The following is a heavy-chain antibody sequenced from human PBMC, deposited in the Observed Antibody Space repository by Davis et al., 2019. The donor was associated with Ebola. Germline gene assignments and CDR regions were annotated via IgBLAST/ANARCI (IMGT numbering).Heavy chain of an antibody. CDR1: GYTFTSYY. CDR3: ARGGGSYSFDY. Sequence: ASVKVSCKASGYTFTSYYMHWVRQAPGQGLEWMGIINPSGGSTSYAQKFQGRVTMTRDTSTSTAYMELRSLRSDDTAVYYCARGGGSYSFDYWGQGTLVTVSS. D-gene: IGHD1-26*01. J-gene: IGHJ4*02. V-gene: IGHV1-46*01. CDR2: INPSGGST.